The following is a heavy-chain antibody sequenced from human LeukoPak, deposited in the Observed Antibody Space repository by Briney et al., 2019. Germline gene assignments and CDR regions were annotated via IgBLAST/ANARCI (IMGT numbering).Heavy chain of an antibody. CDR1: GGSISSYY. CDR3: AREWQWRTGGHYYYYMDV. D-gene: IGHD6-19*01. V-gene: IGHV4-59*01. Sequence: SETLSLTCTVSGGSISSYYWSWIRQPAGKGLEWIGYIYYSGSTNYNPSLKSRVTISVDTSKNQFSLKLSSVTAADTAVYYCAREWQWRTGGHYYYYMDVWGKGTTVTVSS. J-gene: IGHJ6*03. CDR2: IYYSGST.